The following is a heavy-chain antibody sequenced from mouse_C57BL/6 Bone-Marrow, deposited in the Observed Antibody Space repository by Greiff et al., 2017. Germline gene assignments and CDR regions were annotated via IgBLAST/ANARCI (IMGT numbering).Heavy chain of an antibody. D-gene: IGHD1-1*01. CDR2: IHPNSGST. CDR3: ARGGYGSSYPHYWYFEV. J-gene: IGHJ1*03. V-gene: IGHV1-64*01. CDR1: GYTFTSYR. Sequence: VQLQQPGAELVKPGASVKLSCKASGYTFTSYRMHWVKQRPGQGLEWIGMIHPNSGSTNYNEKFKSKATLTVDKSSSTAYMQLSSLTSEDSAVYYCARGGYGSSYPHYWYFEVWGTGTTVTVSS.